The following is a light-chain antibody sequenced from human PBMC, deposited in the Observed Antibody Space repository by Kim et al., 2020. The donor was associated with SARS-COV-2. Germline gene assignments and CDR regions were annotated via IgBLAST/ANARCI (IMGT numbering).Light chain of an antibody. Sequence: QPVLTQPSSLSASPGASASLTCTLRSGINVGTYRIYWYQQKPGSPPQYLLRYKSDSDKQQGSGVPSRFSGSTDASANAGILLISGLQSEDEADYYCMIWHSSAYVFGTGTKVTVL. V-gene: IGLV5-45*02. J-gene: IGLJ1*01. CDR1: SGINVGTYR. CDR3: MIWHSSAYV. CDR2: YKSDSDK.